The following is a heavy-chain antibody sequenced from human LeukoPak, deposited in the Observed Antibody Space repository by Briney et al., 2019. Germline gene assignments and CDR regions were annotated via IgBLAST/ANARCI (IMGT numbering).Heavy chain of an antibody. D-gene: IGHD3-3*01. CDR3: ARDLTYYDLWSGDIFGGEYYFGY. Sequence: GGSLRLSCAASGFTFSSYWMSWVRQAPGKGLEWVANIKQDGSEKYYVDSVKGRFTISRDNAKNSLYLQMNSLRAEDTAVYYCARDLTYYDLWSGDIFGGEYYFGYWGQGTLVTVSS. J-gene: IGHJ4*02. CDR2: IKQDGSEK. CDR1: GFTFSSYW. V-gene: IGHV3-7*01.